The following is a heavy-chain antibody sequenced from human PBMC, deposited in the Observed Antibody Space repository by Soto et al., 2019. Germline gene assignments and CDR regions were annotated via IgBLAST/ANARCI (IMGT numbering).Heavy chain of an antibody. Sequence: QVQLVQSGAEVKKPGSSVKVSCKASGGTFSSYTISWVRQAPGQGLEWMGRIIPILGIANYAQKFQGRVTITADKSTSTAYMELSSLRSEDTAVYYCARESARGYSGPEVPEGVDYWGQGTLVTVSS. CDR2: IIPILGIA. V-gene: IGHV1-69*08. J-gene: IGHJ4*02. CDR1: GGTFSSYT. CDR3: ARESARGYSGPEVPEGVDY. D-gene: IGHD5-12*01.